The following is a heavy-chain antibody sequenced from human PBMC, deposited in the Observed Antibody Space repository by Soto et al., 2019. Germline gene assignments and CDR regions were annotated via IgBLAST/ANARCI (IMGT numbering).Heavy chain of an antibody. J-gene: IGHJ5*02. V-gene: IGHV1-18*01. CDR1: GYTFSTYG. Sequence: QVQLVQSGAEVKKPGASVKVSCKASGYTFSTYGFSWVRQAPGQGLEWMGWIGADNGDTNYAQNFQGRVTMTTDTSTTTSYMEPRSLTSDDTAVYFCARDWKGAEGFDPWGQGTLVTVSS. CDR2: IGADNGDT. D-gene: IGHD1-1*01. CDR3: ARDWKGAEGFDP.